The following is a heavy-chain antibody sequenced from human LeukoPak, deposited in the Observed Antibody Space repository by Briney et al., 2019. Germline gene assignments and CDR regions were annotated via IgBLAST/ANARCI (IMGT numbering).Heavy chain of an antibody. CDR1: GFTVSSNY. V-gene: IGHV3-53*01. CDR3: AKDQAAGTGDPAFDY. CDR2: IYSGGST. J-gene: IGHJ4*02. D-gene: IGHD6-13*01. Sequence: GGSLRLSCAASGFTVSSNYMSWVRQAPGKGLEWVSVIYSGGSTYYADSVKGRFTISRHNSKNTLYLQMNSLRAEDTAVYYCAKDQAAGTGDPAFDYWGQGTLVTVSS.